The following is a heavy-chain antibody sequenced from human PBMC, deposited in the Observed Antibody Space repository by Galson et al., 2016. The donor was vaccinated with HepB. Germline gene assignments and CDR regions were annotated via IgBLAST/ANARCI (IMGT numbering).Heavy chain of an antibody. V-gene: IGHV1-18*01. D-gene: IGHD2-2*01. Sequence: SVKVSCKASGYSFIAYGISWLRQAPGQGLEWMGWISGFNGNRNSAPRLMDRLTMTTDTSSSTVYMELRSLTSDDTAVYYCARDLHQRLITNPPFDLWGQGTLVTVSS. CDR3: ARDLHQRLITNPPFDL. CDR2: ISGFNGNR. CDR1: GYSFIAYG. J-gene: IGHJ4*02.